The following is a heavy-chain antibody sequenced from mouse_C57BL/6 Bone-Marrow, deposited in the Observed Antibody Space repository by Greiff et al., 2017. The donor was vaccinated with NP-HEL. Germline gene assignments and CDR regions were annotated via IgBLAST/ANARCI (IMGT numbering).Heavy chain of an antibody. CDR3: TRGVYYYGSKGFAY. V-gene: IGHV6-6*01. Sequence: EVQGVESGGGLVQPGGSMKLSCAASGFTFSDAWMDWVRQSPEKGLEWVAEIRNKANNHATYYAESVKGRFTISRDDSKSSVYLQMNSLRAEDTGIYYCTRGVYYYGSKGFAYWGQGTLVTVSA. CDR1: GFTFSDAW. J-gene: IGHJ3*01. D-gene: IGHD1-1*01. CDR2: IRNKANNHAT.